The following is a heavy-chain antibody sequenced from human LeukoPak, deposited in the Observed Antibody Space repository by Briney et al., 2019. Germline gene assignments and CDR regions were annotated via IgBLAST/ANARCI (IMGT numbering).Heavy chain of an antibody. CDR3: ARGNSGSISYYMDV. V-gene: IGHV4-34*01. CDR1: GGSFSVYY. Sequence: PSETLSLTCAVYGGSFSVYYWTWIRQSPGKGLEWIGEVDHSGRTNYNPSLKSRVTISVDTSKNQFSLKLSSVTAADTAVYYCARGNSGSISYYMDVWGKGTTVTVSS. J-gene: IGHJ6*03. D-gene: IGHD1-26*01. CDR2: VDHSGRT.